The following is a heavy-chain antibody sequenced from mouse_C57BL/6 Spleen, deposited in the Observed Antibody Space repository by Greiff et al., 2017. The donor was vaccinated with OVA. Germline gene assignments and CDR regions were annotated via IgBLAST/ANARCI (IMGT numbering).Heavy chain of an antibody. D-gene: IGHD2-4*01. V-gene: IGHV5-4*01. CDR3: AREADYDGYAMDY. J-gene: IGHJ4*01. Sequence: DVKLVESGGGLVKPGGSLKLSCAASGFTFSSYAISDGGSYTYYPDNVKGRFTISRDNAKNNLYLQMSHLKSEDTAMYYCAREADYDGYAMDYWGQGTSVTVSS. CDR1: GFTFSSYA. CDR2: SDGGSYT.